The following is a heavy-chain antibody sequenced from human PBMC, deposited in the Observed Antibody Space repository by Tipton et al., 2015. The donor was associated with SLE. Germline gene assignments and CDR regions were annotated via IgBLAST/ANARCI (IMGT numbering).Heavy chain of an antibody. D-gene: IGHD1-26*01. CDR1: GGSISSGSYY. Sequence: TLSLTCTVSGGSISSGSYYWSWIRQPAGKGLEWIGRIYTSGSTNYNPSLKSRVTISVDTSKYQFSLRLNSVTAADTAVYYCARELVGAAKDFFDYFDSWGQGTLVTVSS. V-gene: IGHV4-61*02. CDR2: IYTSGST. CDR3: ARELVGAAKDFFDYFDS. J-gene: IGHJ4*02.